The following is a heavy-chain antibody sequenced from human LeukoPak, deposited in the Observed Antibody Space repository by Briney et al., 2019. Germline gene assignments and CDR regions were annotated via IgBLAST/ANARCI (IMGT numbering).Heavy chain of an antibody. V-gene: IGHV3-21*01. CDR3: ARDPTGYSSSWYQSVDGISYYFDY. CDR1: GFTFSSYS. Sequence: GGSLRLSCAASGFTFSSYSMNWVRQAPGKGLEWVSSISSSSSYIYYADSVKGRFTISRDNAKNSLYLQMNSLRAEDTAVYYCARDPTGYSSSWYQSVDGISYYFDYWGQGTLVTVSS. D-gene: IGHD6-13*01. J-gene: IGHJ4*02. CDR2: ISSSSSYI.